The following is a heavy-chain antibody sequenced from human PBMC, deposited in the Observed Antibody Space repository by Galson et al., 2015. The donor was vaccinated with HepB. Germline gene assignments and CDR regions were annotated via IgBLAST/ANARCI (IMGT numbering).Heavy chain of an antibody. J-gene: IGHJ3*02. CDR2: INSDGSST. Sequence: SLRLSCAASGFTFSSYWMHWVRQAPGKGLVWVSRINSDGSSTSYADSVKGRFTISRDNAKNTLYLQMNSLRAEDTAVYYCARERHHYYDSSGYYEVGAFDIWGQGTMVTVSS. CDR1: GFTFSSYW. V-gene: IGHV3-74*01. D-gene: IGHD3-22*01. CDR3: ARERHHYYDSSGYYEVGAFDI.